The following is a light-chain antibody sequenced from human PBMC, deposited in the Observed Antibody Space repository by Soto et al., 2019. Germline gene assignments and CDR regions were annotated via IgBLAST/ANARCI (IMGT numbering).Light chain of an antibody. CDR2: SAS. V-gene: IGKV3D-15*01. CDR3: QQYNNWPPLT. Sequence: EIVLTQSQDTLSLSPGERATLSCLASQSVGSHLAWYQQKPGQAPRLLIYSASTRATGTPARFSGSGSGTEFTLTISRLQSEDFAVYYCQQYNNWPPLTFGGGTKVDI. CDR1: QSVGSH. J-gene: IGKJ4*01.